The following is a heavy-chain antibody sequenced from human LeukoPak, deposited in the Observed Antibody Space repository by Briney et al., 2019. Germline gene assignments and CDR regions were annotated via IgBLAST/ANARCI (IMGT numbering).Heavy chain of an antibody. D-gene: IGHD2-2*01. Sequence: ALVKVYCKRSGYTFTSYSMHWVRQDPGQGLEWMGIIDPSGGTTRYAQKFQGRVTMTRDTSTSTVYMELSSLRPEDTAVYYCARVATPSRNYYYYGMDVWGQGTTVTVSS. J-gene: IGHJ6*02. V-gene: IGHV1-46*01. CDR2: IDPSGGTT. CDR3: ARVATPSRNYYYYGMDV. CDR1: GYTFTSYS.